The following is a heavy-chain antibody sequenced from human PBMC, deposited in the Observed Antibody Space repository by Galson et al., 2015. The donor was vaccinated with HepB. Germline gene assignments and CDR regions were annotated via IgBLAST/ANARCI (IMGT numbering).Heavy chain of an antibody. D-gene: IGHD2-8*01. V-gene: IGHV1-2*02. Sequence: SVKVSCKASGSTFTDFYMHWARQAPGQGLEWMGCVNPNSGATIYAQKFQGRVTMTTDTSTFSGYMELRILRSDDTAVYYRARGGRYCTNGVCQDYWGQGTPVTVSS. J-gene: IGHJ4*02. CDR1: GSTFTDFY. CDR3: ARGGRYCTNGVCQDY. CDR2: VNPNSGAT.